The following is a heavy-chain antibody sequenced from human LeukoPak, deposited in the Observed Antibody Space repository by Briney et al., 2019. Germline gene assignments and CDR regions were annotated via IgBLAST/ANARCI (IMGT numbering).Heavy chain of an antibody. J-gene: IGHJ4*02. Sequence: ASVKVSCKAAGYTFTGYYMHWVRQAPGQGLEWMGWINPNSGGTNYAQKFQGRVTMTRDTSISTAYMELSRLRSDDTAVYYCARTGSGYDFPDYWGQGTLVTVSS. CDR2: INPNSGGT. CDR3: ARTGSGYDFPDY. CDR1: GYTFTGYY. V-gene: IGHV1-2*02. D-gene: IGHD5-12*01.